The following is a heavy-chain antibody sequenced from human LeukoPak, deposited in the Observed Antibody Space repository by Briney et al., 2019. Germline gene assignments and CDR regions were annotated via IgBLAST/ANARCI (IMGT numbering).Heavy chain of an antibody. D-gene: IGHD3-10*01. CDR3: ARQEYYYGSGSYHPPYYFDY. CDR2: IYYNGST. V-gene: IGHV4-39*01. Sequence: SETLSLTCTVSGGSIITSSYYWGWIRQPPGKGLEWIGSIYYNGSTYYNPSLESRVTISVDTSKNQFSLKLSSVNAADTAVYYCARQEYYYGSGSYHPPYYFDYWGKGTLVTVSS. CDR1: GGSIITSSYY. J-gene: IGHJ4*02.